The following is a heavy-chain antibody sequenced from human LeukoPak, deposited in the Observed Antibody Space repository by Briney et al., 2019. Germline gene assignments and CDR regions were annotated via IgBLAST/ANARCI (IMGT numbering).Heavy chain of an antibody. CDR2: ISGSGGST. CDR1: GFTFSSYA. CDR3: ARTSVTHDAFDI. D-gene: IGHD2-21*02. V-gene: IGHV3-23*01. J-gene: IGHJ3*02. Sequence: PGGSLRLSCAASGFTFSSYAMSWVRQAPGKRLEWVSAISGSGGSTYYADSVKGRFTISRDNSKNTLYLQMNSLRAEDTAVYYCARTSVTHDAFDIWGQGTMVTVSS.